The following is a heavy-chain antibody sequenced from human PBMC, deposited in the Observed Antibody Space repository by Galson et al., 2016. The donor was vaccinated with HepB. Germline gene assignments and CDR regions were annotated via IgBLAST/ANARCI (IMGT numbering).Heavy chain of an antibody. Sequence: CAISGDSVSSNSATWNWIRQSPSRGLEWLGRTYYRSVWLDDYAISVKSRISINPVTSKNRFSLHLSSMTPEDTAVYYCTRERGYCSEGSCYSFEYWGLGILVTVSS. J-gene: IGHJ4*02. CDR2: TYYRSVWLD. D-gene: IGHD2-15*01. V-gene: IGHV6-1*01. CDR1: GDSVSSNSAT. CDR3: TRERGYCSEGSCYSFEY.